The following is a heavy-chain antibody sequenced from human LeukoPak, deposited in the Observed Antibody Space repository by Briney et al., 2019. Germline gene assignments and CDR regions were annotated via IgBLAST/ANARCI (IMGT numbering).Heavy chain of an antibody. CDR1: GGSIITTNW. J-gene: IGHJ4*02. V-gene: IGHV4-4*02. D-gene: IGHD1-26*01. CDR3: TRESGAFSPFGF. CDR2: VHLNGAT. Sequence: SGTLSLTCAVSGGSIITTNWWCWVRQPPGKGLEWIGEVHLNGATNYNPSLESRVSMSIDKSKNHLSLELSSVTAADTAMYYCTRESGAFSPFGFWGQGTLVTVSS.